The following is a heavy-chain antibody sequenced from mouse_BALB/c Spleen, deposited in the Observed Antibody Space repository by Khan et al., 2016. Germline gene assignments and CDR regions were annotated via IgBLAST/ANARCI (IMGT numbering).Heavy chain of an antibody. D-gene: IGHD1-1*01. Sequence: EVQLQESGPGLVKPSQSLSLTCSVTGYSITSGYYWNWIRQFPGNKLEWMGYISYDGSNNYNPSLKNRISITRDTSKNQFFLQLNSVTTEDTATXYCASDPVYYHGRSYRYFGLCSAGTTLTVSS. CDR1: GYSITSGYY. J-gene: IGHJ1*01. V-gene: IGHV3-6*02. CDR2: ISYDGSN. CDR3: ASDPVYYHGRSYRYFGL.